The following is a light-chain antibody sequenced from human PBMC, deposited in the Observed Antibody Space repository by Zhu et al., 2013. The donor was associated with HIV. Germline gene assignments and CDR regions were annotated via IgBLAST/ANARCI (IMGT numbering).Light chain of an antibody. CDR3: ASWDDSLNGWV. V-gene: IGLV1-44*01. Sequence: QSVLTQPSSVSGTPGQRVTISCSGSSSNVGTNSVHWYQHIPGTAPKLLIYSDDQRPSGVPGRFSGSRSGTSASLAISGLQSEDEGHYYCASWDDSLNGWVFGGGTKLTVL. CDR2: SDD. CDR1: SSNVGTNS. J-gene: IGLJ3*02.